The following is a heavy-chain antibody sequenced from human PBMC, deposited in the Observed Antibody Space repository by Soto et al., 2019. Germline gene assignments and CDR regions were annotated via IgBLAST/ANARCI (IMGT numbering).Heavy chain of an antibody. CDR3: AREGVAARPYYYYYYGMDV. J-gene: IGHJ6*02. V-gene: IGHV1-18*01. CDR1: GFTFTSSA. Sequence: ASVKVSCKASGFTFTSSAMQWVRQARGQRLEWMGWIGAYNGNTNYAQKLQGRVTMTTDTSTSTAYMELRSLRSDDTAVYYCAREGVAARPYYYYYYGMDVWGQGTTVTVSS. D-gene: IGHD6-6*01. CDR2: IGAYNGNT.